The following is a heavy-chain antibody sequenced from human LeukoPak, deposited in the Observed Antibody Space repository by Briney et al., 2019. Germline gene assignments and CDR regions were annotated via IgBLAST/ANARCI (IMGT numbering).Heavy chain of an antibody. CDR1: GFTFSSHW. CDR3: ARASGTLNLDY. D-gene: IGHD1-26*01. J-gene: IGHJ4*02. CDR2: INSDRTIT. Sequence: GGSLRLSCAASGFTFSSHWMHWVRQAPGKGLVWVSHINSDRTITNYADSVKGRFTISRDNAKNTLYLQMNSLRAEDTAVYYCARASGTLNLDYWGQGSLVTVSS. V-gene: IGHV3-74*01.